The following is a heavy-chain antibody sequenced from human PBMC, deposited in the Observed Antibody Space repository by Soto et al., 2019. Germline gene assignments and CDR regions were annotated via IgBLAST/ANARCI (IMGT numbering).Heavy chain of an antibody. CDR3: VRQQGYSGAQYA. CDR1: GYSFPNYW. J-gene: IGHJ5*02. CDR2: IYPGDSDT. D-gene: IGHD5-12*01. Sequence: GESLKISCKGSGYSFPNYWIGWVRQMPGKGLEWMGVIYPGDSDTRYSPSFQGQVTISADTSTSTAYLLWSSLKASDTAIYDCVRQQGYSGAQYAWGQGTLVTCSS. V-gene: IGHV5-51*01.